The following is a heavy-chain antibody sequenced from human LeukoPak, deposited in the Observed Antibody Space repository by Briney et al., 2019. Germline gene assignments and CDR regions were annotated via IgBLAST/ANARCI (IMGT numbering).Heavy chain of an antibody. J-gene: IGHJ3*02. CDR1: GFTFSSYS. Sequence: PGGSLRLSCAASGFTFSSYSMNWVRQAPGKGLEWVSSISSSSSYIYYADSVKGRFTISRDNAKNSLYLQMNSLRAEDTAVYYCAREGEAIFGVVIGYAFDIWGQGTMVTVSS. D-gene: IGHD3-3*01. CDR2: ISSSSSYI. V-gene: IGHV3-21*01. CDR3: AREGEAIFGVVIGYAFDI.